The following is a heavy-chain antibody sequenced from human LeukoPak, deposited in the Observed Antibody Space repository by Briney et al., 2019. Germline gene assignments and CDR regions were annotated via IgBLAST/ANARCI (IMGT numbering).Heavy chain of an antibody. J-gene: IGHJ5*02. CDR3: ARTDYSLP. Sequence: PSETLSLTCAVSGGSFSGYWWCWIRQSPGTGLEWIGEISHSGETNYNPSFESRVSISLDTPKNQFSLHLSSVTAADTAVYYCARTDYSLPWGQGTPVTVSS. D-gene: IGHD4-11*01. CDR2: ISHSGET. V-gene: IGHV4-34*01. CDR1: GGSFSGYW.